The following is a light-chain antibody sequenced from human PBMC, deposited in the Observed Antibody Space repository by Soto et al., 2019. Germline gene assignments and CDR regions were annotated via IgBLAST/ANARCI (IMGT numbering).Light chain of an antibody. V-gene: IGKV1-5*03. CDR2: KAS. CDR1: QGISSY. CDR3: QHFNSYPWT. Sequence: DIQLTQSPSFLSASVGDRVTITCRASQGISSYLAWYQQKPGKAPKLLINKASSLESGVPSRFSGSGSGTEFTLTISSLQPDDFATYYCQHFNSYPWTFGQG. J-gene: IGKJ1*01.